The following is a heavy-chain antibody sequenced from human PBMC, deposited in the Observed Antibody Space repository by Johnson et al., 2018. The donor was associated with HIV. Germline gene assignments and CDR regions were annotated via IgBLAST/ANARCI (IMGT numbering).Heavy chain of an antibody. V-gene: IGHV3-66*03. CDR3: AKDVSVVTPSGSFDI. CDR1: GFTVSSNY. J-gene: IGHJ3*02. CDR2: IYSGGRT. Sequence: VRLVESGGGLIQPGGSLRLSCAASGFTVSSNYMNWVRQAPGKGLEWVSVIYSGGRTYYADSVKGRFTISRDNSKNTLYLRLNSLRPEDSAVYYCAKDVSVVTPSGSFDIWGQGTRVTVSS. D-gene: IGHD4-23*01.